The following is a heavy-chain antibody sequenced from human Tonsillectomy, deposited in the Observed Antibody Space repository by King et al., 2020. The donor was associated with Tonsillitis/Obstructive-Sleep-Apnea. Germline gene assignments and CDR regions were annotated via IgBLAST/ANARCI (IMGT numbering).Heavy chain of an antibody. V-gene: IGHV1-2*02. Sequence: QLVQSGAEVKKPGASVKVSCKASGYTLTDYYMHWVRQAPGQGLEWMGWINPNSGGTNYAQKFQGRVTMTRDTSISTAYMELSRLRSDDTAVYYCARVGAYYDSSAYYVSWGQGTLVTVSS. CDR2: INPNSGGT. CDR1: GYTLTDYY. D-gene: IGHD3-22*01. CDR3: ARVGAYYDSSAYYVS. J-gene: IGHJ5*02.